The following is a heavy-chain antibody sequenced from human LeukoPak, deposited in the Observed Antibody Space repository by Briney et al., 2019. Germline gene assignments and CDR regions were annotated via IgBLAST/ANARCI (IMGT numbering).Heavy chain of an antibody. CDR2: ISSSSSTI. Sequence: PGGSLRLSCAASGFTFSSYGMHWVRQAPGKGLEWVSYISSSSSTIYYADSVKGRFTISRDNAKNSLYLQMNSLRAEDTAVYYCARGRTVVPAAMRTPWFDPWGQGTLVTVSS. D-gene: IGHD2-2*01. J-gene: IGHJ5*02. CDR1: GFTFSSYG. CDR3: ARGRTVVPAAMRTPWFDP. V-gene: IGHV3-48*01.